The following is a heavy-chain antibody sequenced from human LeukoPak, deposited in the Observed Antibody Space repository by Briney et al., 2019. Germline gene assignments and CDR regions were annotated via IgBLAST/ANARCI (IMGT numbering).Heavy chain of an antibody. J-gene: IGHJ4*02. V-gene: IGHV1-46*01. CDR2: INPSGGST. D-gene: IGHD6-6*01. Sequence: ASVKVSCKASGYTFTSYYMHWVRQAPGQGLEWMGIINPSGGSTSYAQKFQGSVTMTRDTSTSTVYMELSSLRSEDTAVYYCASPLIFGYSSSATDYWGQGTLVTVSS. CDR3: ASPLIFGYSSSATDY. CDR1: GYTFTSYY.